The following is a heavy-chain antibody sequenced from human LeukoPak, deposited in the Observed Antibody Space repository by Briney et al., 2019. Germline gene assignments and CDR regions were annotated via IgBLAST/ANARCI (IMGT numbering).Heavy chain of an antibody. CDR2: IIPIFGTA. CDR1: GGTFSSYA. Sequence: SVKVSCKASGGTFSSYAISWVRQAPGQGLEWMGGIIPIFGTANYAQKFQGRVTITADESTSTAYMELSSLRFEDTAVYYCARENCSGGSCQYYYYYYMDVWGKGTTVTVSS. D-gene: IGHD2-15*01. CDR3: ARENCSGGSCQYYYYYYMDV. V-gene: IGHV1-69*01. J-gene: IGHJ6*03.